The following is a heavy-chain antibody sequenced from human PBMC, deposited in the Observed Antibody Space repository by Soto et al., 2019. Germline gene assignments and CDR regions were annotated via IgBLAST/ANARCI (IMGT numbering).Heavy chain of an antibody. CDR2: ISSSGTTI. CDR3: ARSPESGEFDY. Sequence: GGSLRLSCVSSGFTFSDYYMTWIRQAPGMGLQWVSYISSSGTTIYYADSVKGRFTISRDNAKNSLYLQMNSLRAEDTAVYYCARSPESGEFDYWGQGTLVTVSS. D-gene: IGHD4-17*01. J-gene: IGHJ4*01. V-gene: IGHV3-11*01. CDR1: GFTFSDYY.